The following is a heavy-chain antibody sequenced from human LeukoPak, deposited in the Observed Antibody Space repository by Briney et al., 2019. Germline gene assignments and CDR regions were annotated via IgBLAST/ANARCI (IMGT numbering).Heavy chain of an antibody. J-gene: IGHJ4*02. V-gene: IGHV4-34*01. CDR2: INHSGST. CDR1: GGSFSGYY. Sequence: SETLSLTCAVYGGSFSGYYWSWIRQPPGKGLEWIGEINHSGSTNYNPSLKSRVTISVDTSKNQFSLKLSSVTAADTAVHYCARGSKWLDYWGQGTLVTVSS. CDR3: ARGSKWLDY. D-gene: IGHD6-19*01.